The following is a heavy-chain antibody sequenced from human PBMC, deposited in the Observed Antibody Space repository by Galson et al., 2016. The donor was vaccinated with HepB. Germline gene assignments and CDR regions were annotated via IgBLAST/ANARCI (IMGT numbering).Heavy chain of an antibody. CDR2: INHSGRT. D-gene: IGHD2-15*01. V-gene: IGHV4-34*01. J-gene: IGHJ4*02. Sequence: ETLSLTCAVYGGPFSGYYWSWLRQSPGKGLEWLGEINHSGRTMYNPSLKSRVTISVDTSKNQFSLRVTSVTAADTAVYYCARPTWGSGSYIAYWGQGILVTVSS. CDR1: GGPFSGYY. CDR3: ARPTWGSGSYIAY.